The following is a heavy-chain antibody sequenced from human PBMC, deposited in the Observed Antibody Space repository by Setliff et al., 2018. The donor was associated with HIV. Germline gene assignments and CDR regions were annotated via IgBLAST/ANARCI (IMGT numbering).Heavy chain of an antibody. CDR1: GFTFTSYA. Sequence: GGSLRLSCAASGFTFTSYAMNWVRQAPGKGLEWVSSISGSGSTTYYADSVKGRLTISRDNSKNTLYLQMNSLKTEDTAVYYCTTGTRLVDWGQGALVTVSS. D-gene: IGHD2-21*01. CDR2: ISGSGSTT. V-gene: IGHV3-23*01. J-gene: IGHJ4*02. CDR3: TTGTRLVD.